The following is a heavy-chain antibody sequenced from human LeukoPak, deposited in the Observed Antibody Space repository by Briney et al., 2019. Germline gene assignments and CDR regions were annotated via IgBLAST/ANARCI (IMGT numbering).Heavy chain of an antibody. Sequence: GGSLRLSCATSGFTFSSYAMSWVRQAPGKGLEWVSVISGSGGNTYYADSVKGRFTISRDNSKNTLYLQMISLRAEDTAVYYCARSPQEIFDFWGQGTLVTVSS. J-gene: IGHJ4*02. CDR3: ARSPQEIFDF. V-gene: IGHV3-23*01. CDR2: ISGSGGNT. CDR1: GFTFSSYA.